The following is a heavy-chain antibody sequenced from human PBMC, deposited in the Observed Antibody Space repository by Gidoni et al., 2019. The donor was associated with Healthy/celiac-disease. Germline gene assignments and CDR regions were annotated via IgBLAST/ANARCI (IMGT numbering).Heavy chain of an antibody. V-gene: IGHV1-3*01. CDR2: INAGNGNT. J-gene: IGHJ6*02. Sequence: QVQLVQSGAEVKKPGASVKVSCKASGYTFTSYAMHWVRQAPGQRLEWMGWINAGNGNTKYSQKFQGRVTITRDTSASTAYMELSSLRSEDTAVYYCARDGPEVLTPQLPISYYYGMDVWGQGTTVTVSS. D-gene: IGHD2-2*01. CDR3: ARDGPEVLTPQLPISYYYGMDV. CDR1: GYTFTSYA.